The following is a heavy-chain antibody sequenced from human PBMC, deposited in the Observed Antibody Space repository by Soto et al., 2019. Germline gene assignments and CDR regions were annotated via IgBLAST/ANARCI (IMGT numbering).Heavy chain of an antibody. D-gene: IGHD2-2*01. CDR2: ISAYNGNT. CDR3: AREAPIEKWYQYYFDS. V-gene: IGHV1-18*01. Sequence: ASVKVSCKASGYTFTSYGISWVRQAPGQGLEWMGWISAYNGNTNYAQKLQGRVTMTTDTSTSTAYMELRSLRSDDTAVYYCAREAPIEKWYQYYFDSWGQGTLVTVSS. CDR1: GYTFTSYG. J-gene: IGHJ4*02.